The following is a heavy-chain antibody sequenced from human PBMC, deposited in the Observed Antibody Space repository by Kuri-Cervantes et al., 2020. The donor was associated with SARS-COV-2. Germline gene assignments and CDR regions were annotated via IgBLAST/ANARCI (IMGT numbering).Heavy chain of an antibody. CDR3: ARLAPESPFDY. CDR1: GESFSGYY. CDR2: VNHRGST. D-gene: IGHD5-12*01. V-gene: IGHV4-34*01. J-gene: IGHJ4*02. Sequence: SETLSLTCAFYGESFSGYYWNWIRQSPGKGLEWIGEVNHRGSTNYNPSLKSRVTISVDTSSKQFSLHLGSVTAADTAVYYCARLAPESPFDYWGQGTLVTVSS.